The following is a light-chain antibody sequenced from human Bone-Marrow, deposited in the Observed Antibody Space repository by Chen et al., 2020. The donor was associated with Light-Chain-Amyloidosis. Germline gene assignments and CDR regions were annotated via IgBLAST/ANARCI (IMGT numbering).Light chain of an antibody. V-gene: IGLV3-25*03. CDR3: QSADSSGTYEVI. CDR2: RDT. J-gene: IGLJ2*01. CDR1: DLPTQY. Sequence: SYELTQPPSVSVSPGQTARLPCSGDDLPTQYAYWYQQKPGQAPGLVIHRDTERPSGISERFSGSSSGKTATLTISGVQAEDEADYHCQSADSSGTYEVIFGGGTKLTVL.